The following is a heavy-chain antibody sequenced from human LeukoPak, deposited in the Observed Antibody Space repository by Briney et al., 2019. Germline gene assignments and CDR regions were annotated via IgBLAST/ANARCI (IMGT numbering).Heavy chain of an antibody. J-gene: IGHJ4*02. V-gene: IGHV4-61*02. D-gene: IGHD5-24*01. CDR2: IYTSGST. CDR1: GGSISSGSYY. CDR3: ARPRRDGYNSYYFDY. Sequence: SETLSLTCTVSGGSISSGSYYWSWIRQPAGKGLEWIGRIYTSGSTNYNPSLKSRVTISVDTSKNQFSLKLSSVTAADTAVYYCARPRRDGYNSYYFDYWGQGTLVTVSS.